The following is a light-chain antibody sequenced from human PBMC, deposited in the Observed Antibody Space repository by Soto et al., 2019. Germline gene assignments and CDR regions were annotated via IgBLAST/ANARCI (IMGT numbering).Light chain of an antibody. CDR2: DAS. CDR3: QQYNTYSSLT. V-gene: IGKV1-5*01. Sequence: DIQLTQSPSALSASVGDRVTITCRASQSISSWLAWYQQELGRAPRLLIYDASSLESGVPSRFSGSGYGTEFTLTISSLQPDDFATYYCQQYNTYSSLTFGGGTKVDIK. CDR1: QSISSW. J-gene: IGKJ4*01.